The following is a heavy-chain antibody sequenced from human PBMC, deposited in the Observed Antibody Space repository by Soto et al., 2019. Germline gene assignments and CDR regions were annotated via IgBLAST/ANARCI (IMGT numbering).Heavy chain of an antibody. CDR1: GFTFSDHY. D-gene: IGHD4-4*01. Sequence: GGSLRLSCAASGFTFSDHYMDWVRQAPGKGLEWVGRSRNRANGYTTEYAASVKGRFTIARDDSKNSLYLRMNSLKTEDAAVYYCARGGYSKFDYWGQGTLVTVSS. CDR3: ARGGYSKFDY. CDR2: SRNRANGYTT. J-gene: IGHJ4*02. V-gene: IGHV3-72*01.